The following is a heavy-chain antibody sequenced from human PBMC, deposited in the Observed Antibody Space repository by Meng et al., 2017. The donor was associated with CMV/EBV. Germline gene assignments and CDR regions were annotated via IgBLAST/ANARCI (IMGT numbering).Heavy chain of an antibody. J-gene: IGHJ6*02. CDR1: GVTCSSYS. CDR3: ARELWSAYYYYGMDV. V-gene: IGHV3-23*01. D-gene: IGHD3-3*01. Sequence: SGVTCSSYSMDWVRQAPGKGLEWVSAISGSGDSPYYIDSVKGRFTISRDNSKSTLYLQMNSLRVEDTAVYYCARELWSAYYYYGMDVWGQGTTVTVSS. CDR2: ISGSGDSP.